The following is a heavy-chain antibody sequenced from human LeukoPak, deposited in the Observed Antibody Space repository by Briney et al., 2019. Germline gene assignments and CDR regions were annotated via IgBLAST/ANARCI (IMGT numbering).Heavy chain of an antibody. CDR2: ISPSGDIK. V-gene: IGHV3-23*01. CDR3: AKDDAWLRFGE. Sequence: GGSLRLSCAASGFTFSSYSMNWVRQAPGKGLEWVSGISPSGDIKYYADSVKGRFTISRDNSKNTVYLEVISLTDEDTAVYYCAKDDAWLRFGEWSQGTLVTVSS. CDR1: GFTFSSYS. J-gene: IGHJ4*02. D-gene: IGHD3-10*01.